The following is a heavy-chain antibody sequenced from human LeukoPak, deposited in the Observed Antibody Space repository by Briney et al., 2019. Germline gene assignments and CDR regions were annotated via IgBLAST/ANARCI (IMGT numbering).Heavy chain of an antibody. CDR3: ASAIGPGSPFDY. J-gene: IGHJ4*02. D-gene: IGHD3-10*01. V-gene: IGHV3-74*01. Sequence: GGSLRLSCAASGFTFSSYWMHWVRQAPGKGLVWVSRINSDGSSTSYADSVKGRFTISRDNAKNTLYLQMNSLRAKDTAVYYCASAIGPGSPFDYWGQGTLVTVSS. CDR1: GFTFSSYW. CDR2: INSDGSST.